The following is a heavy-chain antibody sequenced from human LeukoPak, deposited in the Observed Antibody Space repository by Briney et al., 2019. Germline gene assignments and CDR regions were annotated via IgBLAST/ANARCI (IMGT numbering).Heavy chain of an antibody. CDR2: ISYDGSNK. CDR1: GFTFSSYG. CDR3: AGGLYYFDY. V-gene: IGHV3-30*03. Sequence: PGASLRLSCAASGFTFSSYGMHWARQAPGKGLEWVAVISYDGSNKYYADSVKGRFTISRDNSKNTLYLQMNSLRAEDTAVYYCAGGLYYFDYRGQGTLVTVSS. D-gene: IGHD3-16*01. J-gene: IGHJ4*02.